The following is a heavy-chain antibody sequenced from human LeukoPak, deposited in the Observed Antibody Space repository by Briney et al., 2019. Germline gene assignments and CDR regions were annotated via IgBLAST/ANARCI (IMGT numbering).Heavy chain of an antibody. D-gene: IGHD5-24*01. J-gene: IGHJ4*02. CDR1: GGSLSGYY. CDR3: ARGEDCYKCGDY. Sequence: SETLSLTCGVYGGSLSGYYWTWIRQPPGKGLEWIGEIHPSGRPYYNPSLESRVTMSLDTSENQFSLKTSSVTAADTAIYYCARGEDCYKCGDYWGQGTLVTVSS. V-gene: IGHV4-34*01. CDR2: IHPSGRP.